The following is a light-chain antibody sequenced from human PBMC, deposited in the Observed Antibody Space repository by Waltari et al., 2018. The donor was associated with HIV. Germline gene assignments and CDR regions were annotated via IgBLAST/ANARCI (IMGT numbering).Light chain of an antibody. CDR3: QQYYSSPRT. CDR2: WAS. J-gene: IGKJ1*01. Sequence: EIVMAQSPDSLAVSLGERATINCKSGQTVLYSTNNKNYLAWYQHKPGQSPKLLIYWASTRESGVPDRFSGSGSGTDFTLTISSLQAEDVAVYYCQQYYSSPRTFGQGTKVEIK. V-gene: IGKV4-1*01. CDR1: QTVLYSTNNKNY.